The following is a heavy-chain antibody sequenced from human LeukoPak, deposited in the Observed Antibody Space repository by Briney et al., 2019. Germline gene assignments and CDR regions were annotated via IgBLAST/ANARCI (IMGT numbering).Heavy chain of an antibody. CDR2: IRYDGSKK. V-gene: IGHV3-30*02. CDR1: GFIFSSYG. D-gene: IGHD6-19*01. Sequence: PGGSLRLSCAASGFIFSSYGMHWVRQAPGKGLEWVAFIRYDGSKKYYADSVKGRFTISRDNSKNTLYLQMNSLRAEDTAVYYCARTGSSGWNAFDIWGQGTMVTVSS. CDR3: ARTGSSGWNAFDI. J-gene: IGHJ3*02.